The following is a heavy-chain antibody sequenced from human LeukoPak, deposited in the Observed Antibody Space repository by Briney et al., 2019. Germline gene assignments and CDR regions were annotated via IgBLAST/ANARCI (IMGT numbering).Heavy chain of an antibody. Sequence: SETLSLTCTVSGGSISSGGYYWSWIRQHPGKGLEWIGYIYYSGSTYYNPSLKSRVTISVDTSKNQFSLKLSSVTAADTAAYYCARDLTYYDILTGYPHDAFDIWGQGTMVTVSS. CDR2: IYYSGST. V-gene: IGHV4-31*03. CDR1: GGSISSGGYY. D-gene: IGHD3-9*01. CDR3: ARDLTYYDILTGYPHDAFDI. J-gene: IGHJ3*02.